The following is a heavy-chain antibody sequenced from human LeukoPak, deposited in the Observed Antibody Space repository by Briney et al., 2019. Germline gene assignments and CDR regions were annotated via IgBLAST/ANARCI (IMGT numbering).Heavy chain of an antibody. J-gene: IGHJ4*02. CDR1: GFTFSSYA. V-gene: IGHV3-23*01. CDR2: ISGSGGST. CDR3: AKDHGSRWYWCWFDY. D-gene: IGHD6-13*01. Sequence: GGSLRLSCAASGFTFSSYAMSWVRQAPGKGLEWVSAISGSGGSTYYADSVKGRFTISRDNSKNTLYLQMNSLRAEDTAVYYCAKDHGSRWYWCWFDYWGQGTLVTVSS.